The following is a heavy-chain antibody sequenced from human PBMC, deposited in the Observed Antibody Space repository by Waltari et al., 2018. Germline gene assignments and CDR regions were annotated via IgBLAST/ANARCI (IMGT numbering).Heavy chain of an antibody. CDR3: ARETRHGDWFDP. D-gene: IGHD3-16*01. V-gene: IGHV4-4*07. Sequence: QVQLHESGPGLVQPSETLSLACSVSGASVVRTYWSWIRQSAGKGMEWIGRIYVGGTTNYNPALSGRVSMSVDMSKNQIFLKIMSVTAADTGVYYCARETRHGDWFDPWGQGTLVTVSS. CDR2: IYVGGTT. J-gene: IGHJ5*02. CDR1: GASVVRTY.